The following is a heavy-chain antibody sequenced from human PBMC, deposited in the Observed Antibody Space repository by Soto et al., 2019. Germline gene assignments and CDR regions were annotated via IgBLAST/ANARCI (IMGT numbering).Heavy chain of an antibody. Sequence: GGSLRLSCAASGFTFSSYAMHWVRQAPGKGLEWVAVISYDGSNKYYADSVKGRFTISRDNSKNTLYLQMNSLRAEDTAVYYCARDYYEYYDFWSGYHQNYYYYGMDVWGQGTTVTVSS. CDR2: ISYDGSNK. CDR1: GFTFSSYA. CDR3: ARDYYEYYDFWSGYHQNYYYYGMDV. V-gene: IGHV3-30-3*01. J-gene: IGHJ6*02. D-gene: IGHD3-3*01.